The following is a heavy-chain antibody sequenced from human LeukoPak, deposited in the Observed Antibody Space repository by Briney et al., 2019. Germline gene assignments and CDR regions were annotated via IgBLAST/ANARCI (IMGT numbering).Heavy chain of an antibody. CDR1: GFTFSSYS. Sequence: PGGSLRLSCAASGFTFSSYSMNWVRQAPGKGLEWVSYISSSSSTIYYADSVKGRFTISRDNAKNSLYLQMNSLRAEDTAVYYCARDDGGDSSGYFGDAFDIWGQGTMVTVSS. V-gene: IGHV3-48*01. D-gene: IGHD3-22*01. CDR2: ISSSSSTI. CDR3: ARDDGGDSSGYFGDAFDI. J-gene: IGHJ3*02.